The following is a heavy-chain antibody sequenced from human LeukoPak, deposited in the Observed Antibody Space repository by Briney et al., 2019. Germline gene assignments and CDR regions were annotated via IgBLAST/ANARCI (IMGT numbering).Heavy chain of an antibody. V-gene: IGHV3-23*01. CDR3: AKDLWKADY. CDR2: IGGDAVST. Sequence: PGESLRLSCAASGFTFSSYAMSWVRQAPGKGLEWVSAIGGDAVSTYYADSVKGRFSISRDNSKNTLYLQMNSLRADDTAVYYCAKDLWKADYWGQGTLVTVSS. D-gene: IGHD3-3*01. J-gene: IGHJ4*02. CDR1: GFTFSSYA.